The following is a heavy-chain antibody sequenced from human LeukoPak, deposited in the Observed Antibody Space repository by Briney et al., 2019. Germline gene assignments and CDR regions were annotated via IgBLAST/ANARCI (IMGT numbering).Heavy chain of an antibody. V-gene: IGHV3-23*01. CDR1: GFTFKNYA. D-gene: IGHD2-21*01. CDR3: AKSDCGGDGCNLLNY. Sequence: QPGGSLRLSCAASGFTFKNYAMSWVRQSPGKGLEWVSGVSGRGDATTYADSVKGRFTISRDNSKDTLYLQMNGLRAEDTAVYFCAKSDCGGDGCNLLNYWGRGTLVTVSS. J-gene: IGHJ4*02. CDR2: VSGRGDAT.